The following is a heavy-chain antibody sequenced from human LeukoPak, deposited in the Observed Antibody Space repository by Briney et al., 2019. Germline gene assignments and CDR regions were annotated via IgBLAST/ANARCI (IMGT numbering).Heavy chain of an antibody. Sequence: PGGSLRLSCAASGFTFSSYVMDWVPQAPGKGLGWVAFIWYDGSDKYYADPVKGRFTISRDNSKNTLYLQMNSLRGEDTAVYYCAKGLYCTNGVCYNDYFDYWGQGTLVTVSS. V-gene: IGHV3-30*02. CDR1: GFTFSSYV. J-gene: IGHJ4*02. CDR2: IWYDGSDK. D-gene: IGHD2-8*01. CDR3: AKGLYCTNGVCYNDYFDY.